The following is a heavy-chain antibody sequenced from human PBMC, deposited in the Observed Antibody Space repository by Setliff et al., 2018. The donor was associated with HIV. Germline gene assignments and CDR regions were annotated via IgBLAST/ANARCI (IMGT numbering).Heavy chain of an antibody. Sequence: ASVMVSCKASGYSFSDDYMHWVRQAPGQGLEWMGWINPNSGDTNYAQKFQGRVTMTRDTSISTVYMELSGLRSDDTAVYYCATDLWGWGSDYWGRGTLVTVS. D-gene: IGHD7-27*01. J-gene: IGHJ4*02. CDR2: INPNSGDT. V-gene: IGHV1-2*02. CDR1: GYSFSDDY. CDR3: ATDLWGWGSDY.